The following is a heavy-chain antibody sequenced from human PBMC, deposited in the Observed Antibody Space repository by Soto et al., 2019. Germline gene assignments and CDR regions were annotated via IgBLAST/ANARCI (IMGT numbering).Heavy chain of an antibody. Sequence: QVLLVQSGTEVKKPGASVKLSCKASGYTFTSYAIHWVRQAPGQGLEWMGKITTATGDTRYSQNFEGRVTIASDTSATTAYMELSSLTSEDMAVFYCARGLRVDSGYNSDAGRVYYYHGMDVWGQGTTVTVSS. J-gene: IGHJ6*02. CDR2: ITTATGDT. CDR1: GYTFTSYA. CDR3: ARGLRVDSGYNSDAGRVYYYHGMDV. D-gene: IGHD5-12*01. V-gene: IGHV1-3*04.